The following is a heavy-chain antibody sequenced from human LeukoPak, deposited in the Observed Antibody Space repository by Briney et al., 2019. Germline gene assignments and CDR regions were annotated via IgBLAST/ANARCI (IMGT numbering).Heavy chain of an antibody. CDR1: GFTFSSYA. J-gene: IGHJ4*02. V-gene: IGHV3-30*04. D-gene: IGHD5-12*01. CDR3: ARVGYSGYGGTSPPDY. CDR2: ISYDGSNK. Sequence: GRSLRLSCAASGFTFSSYAMHWVRQAPGKGLEWVAVISYDGSNKYYADSVKGRFTISRGNSKNTLYLQMNSLRAEDTAVYYCARVGYSGYGGTSPPDYWGQGTLVIVSS.